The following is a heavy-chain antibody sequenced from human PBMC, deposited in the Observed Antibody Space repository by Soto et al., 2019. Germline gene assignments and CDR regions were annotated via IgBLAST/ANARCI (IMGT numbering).Heavy chain of an antibody. D-gene: IGHD3-22*01. Sequence: SETLSLTCSFSGGSIIGYHWNWIRQPAGKGLEWIGRFYSSESINYNPSLKSRVTMSVETSKNQFSLQMRSVSVADTAVYYCVRDSSGMAPDGFDIWGQGTMVTV. CDR3: VRDSSGMAPDGFDI. CDR1: GGSIIGYH. CDR2: FYSSESI. V-gene: IGHV4-4*07. J-gene: IGHJ3*02.